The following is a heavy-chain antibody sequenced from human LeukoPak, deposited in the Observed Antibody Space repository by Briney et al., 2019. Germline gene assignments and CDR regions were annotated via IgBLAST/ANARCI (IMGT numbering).Heavy chain of an antibody. D-gene: IGHD3-3*01. CDR1: GYTFTSYG. CDR2: ISAYNGNT. CDR3: ARDDDDFWSGYYSPAMDY. J-gene: IGHJ4*02. V-gene: IGHV1-18*01. Sequence: ASVKVSCKASGYTFTSYGISWVRQAPGQGLEWMGWISAYNGNTNYAQKLQGRVTMTTDTSTSTAYMELRSLRSDDTAVYYCARDDDDFWSGYYSPAMDYWGQGTLVTVSS.